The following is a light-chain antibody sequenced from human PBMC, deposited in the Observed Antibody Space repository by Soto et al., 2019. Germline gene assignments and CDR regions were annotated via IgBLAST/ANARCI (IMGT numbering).Light chain of an antibody. CDR3: QQRSNWPPT. Sequence: EIVLTQSPATLSLSPGERATLSCRASQSISSYLAWYQQKSGQAPRLLIYDASNRATSIPARFSGSGSGTDFNLTISSLEPEDFAVYYCQQRSNWPPTFGGGTKVEIK. CDR1: QSISSY. V-gene: IGKV3-11*01. J-gene: IGKJ4*01. CDR2: DAS.